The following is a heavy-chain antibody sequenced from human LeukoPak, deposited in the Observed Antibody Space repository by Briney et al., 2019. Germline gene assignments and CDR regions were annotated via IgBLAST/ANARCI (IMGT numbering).Heavy chain of an antibody. CDR3: AKSGLLWFGDPDYYYMDV. CDR1: GFTFGSYG. J-gene: IGHJ6*03. D-gene: IGHD3-10*01. V-gene: IGHV3-23*01. CDR2: ISGSGGST. Sequence: GGTLRLSCAASGFTFGSYGMSWVRQAPGKGLEWVSAISGSGGSTYYADSVKGRFTISRDNSKNTLYLQMNNLRAEDTAVYYCAKSGLLWFGDPDYYYMDVWGKGTTVTISS.